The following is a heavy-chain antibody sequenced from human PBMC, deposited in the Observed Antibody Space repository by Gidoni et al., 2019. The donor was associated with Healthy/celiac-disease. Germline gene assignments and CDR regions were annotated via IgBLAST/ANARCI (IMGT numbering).Heavy chain of an antibody. CDR3: AKDNDYGGNSGEDYFDY. CDR2: ISWNSGSI. V-gene: IGHV3-9*01. CDR1: GFTFDDYA. D-gene: IGHD4-17*01. Sequence: EVQLVESGGGLVQPGRSLRLSCAASGFTFDDYAMHWVRQAPGKGLEWVSGISWNSGSIGYADSVKGRFTISRDNAKNFLYLQMNSLRADDTAFYYCAKDNDYGGNSGEDYFDYWGQGTLVTVSS. J-gene: IGHJ4*02.